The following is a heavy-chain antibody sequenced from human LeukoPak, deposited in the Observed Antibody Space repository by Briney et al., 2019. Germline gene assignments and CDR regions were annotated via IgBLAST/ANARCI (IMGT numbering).Heavy chain of an antibody. V-gene: IGHV3-23*01. J-gene: IGHJ4*02. D-gene: IGHD3-22*01. CDR1: GFTFSSYA. Sequence: GGSLRLSCAASGFTFSSYAMSWVRQAPGKGLEWVSAISGSGGSTYYADSVKGRFTISRDNSKNTLYLQMNSLRAEDTAVYYCAKDREVGYYDSSGYYEDTDYWGQGTLVTVSS. CDR2: ISGSGGST. CDR3: AKDREVGYYDSSGYYEDTDY.